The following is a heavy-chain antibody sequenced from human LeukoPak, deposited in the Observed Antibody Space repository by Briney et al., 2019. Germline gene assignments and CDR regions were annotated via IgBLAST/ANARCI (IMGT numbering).Heavy chain of an antibody. Sequence: ASVKVSCKASGYTFTSYAMHWVRQAPGQRLEWMGWINAGNGNTKYSQKFQGRVTITRDTSASTAYMELSSLRSEDTAVYYCARLYNGHRQWFPHERSYYFDYWGQGTLVTVSS. CDR1: GYTFTSYA. CDR3: ARLYNGHRQWFPHERSYYFDY. V-gene: IGHV1-3*01. D-gene: IGHD3-10*01. CDR2: INAGNGNT. J-gene: IGHJ4*02.